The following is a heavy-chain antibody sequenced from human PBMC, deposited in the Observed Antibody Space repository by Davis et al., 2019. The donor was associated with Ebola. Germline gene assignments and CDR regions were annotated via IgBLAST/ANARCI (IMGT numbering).Heavy chain of an antibody. V-gene: IGHV4-39*01. Sequence: SETLSLTCTVSGGSISSSSYYWGWIRQPPGKGLEWIGSIYYSGSTYYNPSLKSRVTISVDTSKNQFSLKLSSVTAADTAVYYCARKYCSGGSCYGTYYYYYGMDVWGQGTTVTVSS. CDR2: IYYSGST. J-gene: IGHJ6*02. D-gene: IGHD2-15*01. CDR3: ARKYCSGGSCYGTYYYYYGMDV. CDR1: GGSISSSSYY.